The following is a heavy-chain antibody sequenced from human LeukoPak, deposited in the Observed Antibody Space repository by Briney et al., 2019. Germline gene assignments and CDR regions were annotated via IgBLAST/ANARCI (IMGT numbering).Heavy chain of an antibody. CDR1: GYNFTSYW. CDR3: ARRARYCSGGSCYPMSNDY. V-gene: IGHV5-51*01. J-gene: IGHJ4*02. D-gene: IGHD2-15*01. CDR2: IYPGDSDT. Sequence: GESLKISCKGSGYNFTSYWIGWVRQMPGKGLEWMGIIYPGDSDTRYSPSFQGQVTISADKSISTAYLQWSSLKASDTAMYYCARRARYCSGGSCYPMSNDYWGQGTLVTVSS.